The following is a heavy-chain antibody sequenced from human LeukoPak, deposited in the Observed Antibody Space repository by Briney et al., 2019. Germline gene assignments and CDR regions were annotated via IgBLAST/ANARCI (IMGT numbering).Heavy chain of an antibody. CDR2: IGSSSSYT. CDR1: GFTFSGFY. Sequence: PGGSLRLSCAASGFTFSGFYMSWIRQAPGKGLEWVSCIGSSSSYTNYADSVKGRFTISRHTSKKTLYLQMNSLRAEDTAVYYCAREVMAKRRAFDIWGQGTVVTVSS. V-gene: IGHV3-11*05. CDR3: AREVMAKRRAFDI. D-gene: IGHD2-8*01. J-gene: IGHJ3*02.